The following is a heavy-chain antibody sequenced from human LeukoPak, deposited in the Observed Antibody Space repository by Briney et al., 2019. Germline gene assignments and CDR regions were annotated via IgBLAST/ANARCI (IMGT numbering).Heavy chain of an antibody. CDR2: ISGSGGST. V-gene: IGHV3-23*01. CDR1: GFTFSSYA. J-gene: IGHJ4*02. CDR3: AREGRIQLLLRGGYFDY. D-gene: IGHD5-18*01. Sequence: PGGSLRLSCAASGFTFSSYAMSWVRQAPGKGLEWVSAISGSGGSTYYADSVKGRFTISRDNAKNSLYLQRNSLRAEDTAVYYCAREGRIQLLLRGGYFDYWGQGTLVTVSS.